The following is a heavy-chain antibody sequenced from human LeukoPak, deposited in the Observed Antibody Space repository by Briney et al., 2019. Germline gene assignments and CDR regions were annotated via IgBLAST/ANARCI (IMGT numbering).Heavy chain of an antibody. V-gene: IGHV3-48*01. D-gene: IGHD1-26*01. CDR3: AKGGKWDVTPFDY. CDR2: ISSSGSTI. Sequence: GGSLRLSCAASGFTFSSYTMNWVRQAPGKGLEWLSYISSSGSTIYYADSVKGRFTISRDNSKNTLYLQVNSLRAEDTAVYYCAKGGKWDVTPFDYWGQGTLVTVSS. CDR1: GFTFSSYT. J-gene: IGHJ4*02.